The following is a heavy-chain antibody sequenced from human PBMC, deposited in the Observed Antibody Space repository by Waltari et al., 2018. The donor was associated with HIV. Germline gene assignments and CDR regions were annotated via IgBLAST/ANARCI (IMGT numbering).Heavy chain of an antibody. D-gene: IGHD6-13*01. Sequence: QVQLQQWGAGLLKPSEPLSLTCAVYGGSFSGYYWSWIRQPPGKGLEWIGEINHSGSTNYNPSLKSRVTISVDTSKNQFSLKLSSVTAADTAVYYCASQQLVRSWFDPWGQGTLVTVSS. CDR1: GGSFSGYY. CDR2: INHSGST. CDR3: ASQQLVRSWFDP. J-gene: IGHJ5*02. V-gene: IGHV4-34*01.